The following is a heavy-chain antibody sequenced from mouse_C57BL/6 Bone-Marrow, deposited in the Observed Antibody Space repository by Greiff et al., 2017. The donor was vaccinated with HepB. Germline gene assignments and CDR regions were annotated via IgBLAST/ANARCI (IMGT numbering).Heavy chain of an antibody. J-gene: IGHJ4*01. CDR3: TPGWVDYAMDY. CDR1: GFNIKDDY. D-gene: IGHD1-1*01. Sequence: EVQLQQSGAELVRPGASVKLSCTASGFNIKDDYMHWVKQRPEQGLEWIGWIDPENGDTEFASKFQGKATITADTSSNTAYLQLSSLTSEDTAVYYCTPGWVDYAMDYWGQGTSVTVSS. CDR2: IDPENGDT. V-gene: IGHV14-4*01.